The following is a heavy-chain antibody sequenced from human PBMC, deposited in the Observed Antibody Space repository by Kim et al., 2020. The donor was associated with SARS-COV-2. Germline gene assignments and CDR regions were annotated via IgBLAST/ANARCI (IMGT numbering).Heavy chain of an antibody. CDR3: SRTGRVPYSGGWYFFYY. Sequence: GGSLRLSCAASGFTFSSYYMSWVRQAPGKGLEWVSVIYSGGSTYSAASVKGRFTISRDNSKNTPHLQLNSLIAAETAAFYCSRTGRVPYSGGWYFFYYW. V-gene: IGHV3-53*01. J-gene: IGHJ4*01. CDR2: IYSGGST. D-gene: IGHD6-19*01. CDR1: GFTFSSYY.